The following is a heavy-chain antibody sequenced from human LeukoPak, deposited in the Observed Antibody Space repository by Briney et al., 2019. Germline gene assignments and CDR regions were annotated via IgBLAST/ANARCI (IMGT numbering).Heavy chain of an antibody. Sequence: ASVKVSCMASGYTFTSYDINWVRQATGQGLEWMGWMNPNSGNTGYAQKFQGRVTMTRNTSISTAYMELSSLRSEDTAVYYCARGYGGSYYPGYWGQGTLVTVSS. J-gene: IGHJ4*02. V-gene: IGHV1-8*01. CDR2: MNPNSGNT. CDR3: ARGYGGSYYPGY. CDR1: GYTFTSYD. D-gene: IGHD1-26*01.